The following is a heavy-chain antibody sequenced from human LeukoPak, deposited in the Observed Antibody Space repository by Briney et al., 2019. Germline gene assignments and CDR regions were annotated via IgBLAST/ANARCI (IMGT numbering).Heavy chain of an antibody. D-gene: IGHD2-21*02. Sequence: SETLSLTCTVSGGSISSSSYYWGWIRQPPGKGLEWIGSIYYSGSTYYNPSLKSRVTISVDTSKNQFSLKLSSVTAADTAVYYCAREYVSDIDHWGQGTLVTVSS. V-gene: IGHV4-39*07. J-gene: IGHJ4*02. CDR1: GGSISSSSYY. CDR3: AREYVSDIDH. CDR2: IYYSGST.